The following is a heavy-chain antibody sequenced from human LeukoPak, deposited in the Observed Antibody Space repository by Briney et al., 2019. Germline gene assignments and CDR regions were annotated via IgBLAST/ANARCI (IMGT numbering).Heavy chain of an antibody. CDR1: GGSISSGSYY. CDR2: IYTSGST. J-gene: IGHJ4*02. V-gene: IGHV4-61*02. Sequence: SQTLSLTRTVSGGSISSGSYYWSWIRQPAGKGLEWIGRIYTSGSTNYNPSLKSRVTISVDTSKNQFSLKLSSVTAADTAVYYCAREGVIGVFDYWGQGTLVTVSS. D-gene: IGHD3-10*01. CDR3: AREGVIGVFDY.